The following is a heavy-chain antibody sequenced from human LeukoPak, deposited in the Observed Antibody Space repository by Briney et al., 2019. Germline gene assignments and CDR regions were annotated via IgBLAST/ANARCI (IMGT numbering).Heavy chain of an antibody. CDR3: ARPGYSSGDRHVTDY. CDR2: IYHIGTT. J-gene: IGHJ4*02. D-gene: IGHD6-19*01. V-gene: IGHV4-30-2*01. Sequence: PSETLSLTCTVSGGSVSSGGFHWSWIRQPPGKGLEWIGYIYHIGTTDYNPSLKSRVTISVDTSKNQFSLKLSSVTAADTAVYYCARPGYSSGDRHVTDYWGQGTLVTVSS. CDR1: GGSVSSGGFH.